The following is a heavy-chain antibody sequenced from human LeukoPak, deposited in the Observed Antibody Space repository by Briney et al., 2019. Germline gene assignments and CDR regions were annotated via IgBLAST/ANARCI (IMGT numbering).Heavy chain of an antibody. CDR2: INSDGSST. V-gene: IGHV3-74*01. CDR3: ARIPGGSGSQYDY. CDR1: GFTFSSYW. Sequence: GRSLRLSCAASGFTFSSYWMHRVRQAPGKGLVWVSRINSDGSSTFYADSVKGRFTTSRDNAENTVYLQMNSLRADDTAVYYCARIPGGSGSQYDYWGQGTLVIVSS. J-gene: IGHJ4*02. D-gene: IGHD3-10*01.